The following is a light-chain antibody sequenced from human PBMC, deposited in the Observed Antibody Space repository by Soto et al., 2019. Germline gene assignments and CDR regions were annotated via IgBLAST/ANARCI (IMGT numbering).Light chain of an antibody. CDR1: QNVISNY. Sequence: IVLTQSPGTLSLSPGETASFSCRTSQNVISNYLGWYQQRPGKAPRLLIYGTSNMAAGIPGRFIGSGSGTDFTLTITRLEPEDSAFYSCHHYVRSLWTFGQGTKVDIK. V-gene: IGKV3-20*01. CDR2: GTS. CDR3: HHYVRSLWT. J-gene: IGKJ1*01.